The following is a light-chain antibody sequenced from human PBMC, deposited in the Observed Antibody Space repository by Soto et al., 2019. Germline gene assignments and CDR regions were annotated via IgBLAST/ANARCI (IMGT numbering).Light chain of an antibody. CDR2: GAS. CDR1: QNIDKY. Sequence: DIQVTQSPSSMSASVGDRVSITCRTSQNIDKYVNWYQQKSGKAPELLIYGASSLQSGVSSRFSGSGSGTEFTLPITSLRPEDFATYHCQQSFTTPPLFSRGTKLEI. CDR3: QQSFTTPPL. J-gene: IGKJ2*01. V-gene: IGKV1-39*01.